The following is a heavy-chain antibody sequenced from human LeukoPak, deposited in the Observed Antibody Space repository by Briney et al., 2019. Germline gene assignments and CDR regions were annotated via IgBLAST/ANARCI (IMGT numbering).Heavy chain of an antibody. CDR2: IYYSGST. Sequence: SETLSLTCTVSGGSISSSSYYWGWIRQPPGKGLEWIGSIYYSGSTYYNPSLKSRVTISVDTSKNQFSLKLSSVTAADMAVYYCARLLDDILTGYYRPFYFDYWGQGTLVTVSS. J-gene: IGHJ4*02. D-gene: IGHD3-9*01. V-gene: IGHV4-39*01. CDR3: ARLLDDILTGYYRPFYFDY. CDR1: GGSISSSSYY.